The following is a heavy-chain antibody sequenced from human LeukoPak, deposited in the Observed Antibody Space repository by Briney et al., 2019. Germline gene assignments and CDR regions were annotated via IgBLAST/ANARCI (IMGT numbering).Heavy chain of an antibody. V-gene: IGHV4-39*01. D-gene: IGHD3-10*01. Sequence: KSSETLSLTCTVSGGSISSSTYLWGWIRHPPGEGLEWIGSIFYSGSTYYSPSLKSRVTVSVDTSNNQFSLRLSSVTAADTAVYFCARQGVIISYFDYWGQGALVTVSS. J-gene: IGHJ4*02. CDR2: IFYSGST. CDR3: ARQGVIISYFDY. CDR1: GGSISSSTYL.